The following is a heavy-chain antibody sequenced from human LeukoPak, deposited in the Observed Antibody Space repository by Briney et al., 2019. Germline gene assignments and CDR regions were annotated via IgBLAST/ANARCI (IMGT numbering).Heavy chain of an antibody. CDR2: INPNSGGT. CDR3: ARDPQWGDYYDSSGYQFDY. V-gene: IGHV1-2*02. J-gene: IGHJ4*02. Sequence: GASVKVSCKASGYTFTGYYMHWVRQAPGQGLEWMGWINPNSGGTNYAQKFQGRVTMTRDTSISTAYMELSMLRSDDTAVYYCARDPQWGDYYDSSGYQFDYWGQGTLVTVSS. D-gene: IGHD3-22*01. CDR1: GYTFTGYY.